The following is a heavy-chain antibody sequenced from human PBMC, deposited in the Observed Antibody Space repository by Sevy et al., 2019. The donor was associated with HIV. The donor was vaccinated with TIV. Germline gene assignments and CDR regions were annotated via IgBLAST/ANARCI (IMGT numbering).Heavy chain of an antibody. CDR3: AAEDRTTVGGQFRVFDF. V-gene: IGHV1-58*01. Sequence: ASVKVSCKASGFTFTSSAVQWVRQTRGQRLQWIGWIVVGSGVTNYAQSFQERVSIIGDMSKSTVYMEVTSLTSDDTAVYYCAAEDRTTVGGQFRVFDFWGQGTVVTVSS. D-gene: IGHD3-16*01. CDR1: GFTFTSSA. J-gene: IGHJ3*01. CDR2: IVVGSGVT.